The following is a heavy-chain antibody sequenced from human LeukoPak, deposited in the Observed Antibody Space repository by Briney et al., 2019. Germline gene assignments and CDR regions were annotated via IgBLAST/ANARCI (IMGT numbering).Heavy chain of an antibody. CDR3: ARLGYSSTSYNF. Sequence: SETLSLTCTVSGGSISSSNYYWGWIRQPPGKGLEWIGSIYYSGSTYYNPSLKSRVTISVDTSNNQVSLKLSSVTAADTAVYFCARLGYSSTSYNFWGQGTLVTVSS. J-gene: IGHJ4*02. CDR2: IYYSGST. V-gene: IGHV4-39*01. CDR1: GGSISSSNYY. D-gene: IGHD6-13*01.